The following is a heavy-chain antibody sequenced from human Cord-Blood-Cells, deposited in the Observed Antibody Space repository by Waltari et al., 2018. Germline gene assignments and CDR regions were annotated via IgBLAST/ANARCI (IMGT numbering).Heavy chain of an antibody. CDR3: ASARIAAAGTFDY. Sequence: QVQLQQWGAGLLKPSETLSLTCAVYGGSFSGYYWSWIRQPPGKGLEWIGEINHSGSTNYNPSLKSRVTISVDASKTQFSLKLSSVTAADTAVYYCASARIAAAGTFDYWGQGTLVTVSS. CDR1: GGSFSGYY. D-gene: IGHD6-13*01. CDR2: INHSGST. J-gene: IGHJ4*02. V-gene: IGHV4-34*01.